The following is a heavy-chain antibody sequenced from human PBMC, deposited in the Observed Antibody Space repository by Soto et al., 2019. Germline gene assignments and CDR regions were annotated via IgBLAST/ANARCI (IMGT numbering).Heavy chain of an antibody. CDR3: ARGLEYYDCVWGSYRTPFDY. CDR2: ISAYNGNT. Sequence: ASVKVSCKASGYTFTSYGISWVRQAPGQGLEWMGWISAYNGNTNYAQKLQGRVTMTTDTSTSTAYMELRSLRSDDTAVYYCARGLEYYDCVWGSYRTPFDYWGQGTLVTVSS. J-gene: IGHJ4*02. V-gene: IGHV1-18*04. CDR1: GYTFTSYG. D-gene: IGHD3-16*02.